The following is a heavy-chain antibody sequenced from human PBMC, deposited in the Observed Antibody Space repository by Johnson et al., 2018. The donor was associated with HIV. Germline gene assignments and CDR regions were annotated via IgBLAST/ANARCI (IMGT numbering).Heavy chain of an antibody. J-gene: IGHJ3*01. CDR2: ISGSGGST. Sequence: VQLVESGGGLVQPGGSLRLSCAASGFTFSSYAMSWVRQAPGQGLEWVSAISGSGGSTYYADSVKGRFTISRDNSKNSLYLQMNSLRAEDTAVYYCAREIGGSYYRDAFDVWGQGTMVTVSS. D-gene: IGHD1-26*01. CDR1: GFTFSSYA. V-gene: IGHV3-23*04. CDR3: AREIGGSYYRDAFDV.